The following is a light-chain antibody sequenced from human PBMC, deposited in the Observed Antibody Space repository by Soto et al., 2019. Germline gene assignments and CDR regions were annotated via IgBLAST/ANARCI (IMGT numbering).Light chain of an antibody. CDR3: QQYNSFSGYT. V-gene: IGKV1-5*03. CDR1: QSISSW. CDR2: KAS. Sequence: DIQMTQSPSTLSASVGDRVTITCRASQSISSWLAWYQQKPGKAPKVLIYKASSLETGVPSRFSGSGSGTEFTLTISCLQPDYFATYYCQQYNSFSGYTFGQGTKLEIK. J-gene: IGKJ2*01.